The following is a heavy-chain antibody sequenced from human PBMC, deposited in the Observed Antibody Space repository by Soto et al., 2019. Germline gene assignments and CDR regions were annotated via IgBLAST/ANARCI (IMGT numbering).Heavy chain of an antibody. D-gene: IGHD2-15*01. Sequence: QVQLVESGGGVVQPGRSLRLSCAASGFTFSNYAMYWVRQAPGKGLEWVAVISYDGNNKYYADSVKGRFTISRDNSKNTLDLQMNSLRAADTAVYYCARAGCDGGTCYTLVGLRYGMDVWGQGTTVTVSS. CDR3: ARAGCDGGTCYTLVGLRYGMDV. CDR1: GFTFSNYA. V-gene: IGHV3-30-3*01. J-gene: IGHJ6*02. CDR2: ISYDGNNK.